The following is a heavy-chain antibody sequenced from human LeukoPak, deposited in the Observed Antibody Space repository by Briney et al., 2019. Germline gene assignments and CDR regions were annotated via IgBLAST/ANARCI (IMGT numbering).Heavy chain of an antibody. CDR1: GYTLTELS. J-gene: IGHJ4*02. V-gene: IGHV1-24*01. D-gene: IGHD3-22*01. CDR3: ATDLYRYYDSSEGY. Sequence: ASVNVSCKVSGYTLTELSMHWVRQAPGKGLEWMGGFDPEDGETIYAQKFQGRVTMTEDTSTDTAYMELSSLRSEDTAVYYCATDLYRYYDSSEGYWGQGTLVTVSS. CDR2: FDPEDGET.